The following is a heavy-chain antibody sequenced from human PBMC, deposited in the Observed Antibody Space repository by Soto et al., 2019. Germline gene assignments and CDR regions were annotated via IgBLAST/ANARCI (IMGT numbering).Heavy chain of an antibody. CDR2: IRAYNGNT. CDR3: AIFARGYCGGDGYGFEYFDY. Sequence: QVQLVQSGAEVKKPGASVKVSCKASGYTFTSYGISWVRQAPGQGLEWMGWIRAYNGNTNYAQKLQGRVTMTTDTSTSTAYMELRSLRSDDTAVYYCAIFARGYCGGDGYGFEYFDYWGQGTLVTVSS. D-gene: IGHD2-21*02. V-gene: IGHV1-18*01. J-gene: IGHJ4*02. CDR1: GYTFTSYG.